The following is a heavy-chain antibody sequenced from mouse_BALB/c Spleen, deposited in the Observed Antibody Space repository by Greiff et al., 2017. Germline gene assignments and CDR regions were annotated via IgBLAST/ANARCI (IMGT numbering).Heavy chain of an antibody. CDR3: ARGYGNYWFAY. J-gene: IGHJ3*01. V-gene: IGHV5-6-5*01. D-gene: IGHD2-1*01. Sequence: DVQLVESGGGLVKPGGSLKLSCAASGFTFSSYAMSWVRQTPEKRLEWVASISSGGSTYYPDSVKGRFTISRDNARNILYLQMSSLRSEDTAMYYCARGYGNYWFAYWGQGTLVTVSA. CDR1: GFTFSSYA. CDR2: ISSGGST.